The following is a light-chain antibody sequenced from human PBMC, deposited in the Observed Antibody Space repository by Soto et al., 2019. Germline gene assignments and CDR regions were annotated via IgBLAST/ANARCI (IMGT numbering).Light chain of an antibody. CDR1: QSISGW. CDR3: QQYNNYGSWT. CDR2: KAS. J-gene: IGKJ1*01. V-gene: IGKV1-5*03. Sequence: DIQMTQSPSTLSASVGDRVTITCRASQSISGWLAWYQQNPGKAPKLLIYKASTLESGVPSRFSGSGSGTVFTLTIISLQPDDFATYYCQQYNNYGSWTFGQGTKVEIK.